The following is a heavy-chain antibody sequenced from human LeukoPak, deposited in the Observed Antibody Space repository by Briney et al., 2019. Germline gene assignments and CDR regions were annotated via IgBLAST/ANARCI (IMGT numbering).Heavy chain of an antibody. D-gene: IGHD1-26*01. CDR3: ARDQATIILGYFDY. CDR1: GGSININTYY. CDR2: IYYSGRT. V-gene: IGHV4-39*07. Sequence: SETLSPTCTVSGGSININTYYWGWIRQPPGKGLGWIGTIYYSGRTYYNPSLKSRVTISVDTSKNQFSLKLSSVTAADTAVYYCARDQATIILGYFDYWGQGTLVTVSS. J-gene: IGHJ4*02.